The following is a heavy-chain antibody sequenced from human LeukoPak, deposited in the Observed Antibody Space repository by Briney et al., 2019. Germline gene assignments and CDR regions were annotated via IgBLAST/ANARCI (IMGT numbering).Heavy chain of an antibody. J-gene: IGHJ4*02. Sequence: QSGGSLRLXCAASGFTFSSYWMHWVRQAPGKGLVWVSRINSDGSSRSYADSVKGRFTISRDNAKNTLYLQMISLRAEDTAVYYCARANTIFGVVIRSFDYWGQGTLVTVSS. V-gene: IGHV3-74*01. CDR3: ARANTIFGVVIRSFDY. D-gene: IGHD3-3*01. CDR2: INSDGSSR. CDR1: GFTFSSYW.